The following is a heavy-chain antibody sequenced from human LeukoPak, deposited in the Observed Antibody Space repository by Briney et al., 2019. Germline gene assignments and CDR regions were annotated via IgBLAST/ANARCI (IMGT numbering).Heavy chain of an antibody. CDR3: ARDQGMGLEYFQH. CDR2: ISYGGSNK. Sequence: GRSLRLSCAASGFTFSSYAMHWVRQAPGKGLEWVAVISYGGSNKYYADSVKGRFTISRDNSKNTLYLQMNSLRAEDTAVYYCARDQGMGLEYFQHWGQGTLVTVPS. J-gene: IGHJ1*01. CDR1: GFTFSSYA. D-gene: IGHD6-13*01. V-gene: IGHV3-30-3*01.